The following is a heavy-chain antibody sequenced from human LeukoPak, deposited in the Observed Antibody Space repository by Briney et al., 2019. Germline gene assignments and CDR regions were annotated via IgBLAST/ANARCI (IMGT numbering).Heavy chain of an antibody. J-gene: IGHJ4*02. CDR1: GGSISSSTYY. Sequence: PSETLSLTCTVSGGSISSSTYYWGWIRQSPGKGLEWIGSIYYSGSTYYNPSLKSRVTISVDTSKNQFSLKLSSVTAADTAVYYCARDRRAYSSGWYDYWGQGTLVTVSS. CDR2: IYYSGST. D-gene: IGHD6-19*01. V-gene: IGHV4-39*07. CDR3: ARDRRAYSSGWYDY.